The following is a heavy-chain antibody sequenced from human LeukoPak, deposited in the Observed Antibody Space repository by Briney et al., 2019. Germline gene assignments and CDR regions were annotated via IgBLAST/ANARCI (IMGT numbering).Heavy chain of an antibody. D-gene: IGHD3-10*01. CDR2: ISSSSTI. V-gene: IGHV3-48*04. Sequence: PGGSLRLSCAASGFTFSSYSMNWVRQAPGKGLEWVSYISSSSTIHYADSVKGRFTISRDNAKNSLYLQMNSLRAEDTAVYYCARVGYYGSGSYYRHYYYYYMDVWGKGTTVTVSS. CDR3: ARVGYYGSGSYYRHYYYYYMDV. J-gene: IGHJ6*03. CDR1: GFTFSSYS.